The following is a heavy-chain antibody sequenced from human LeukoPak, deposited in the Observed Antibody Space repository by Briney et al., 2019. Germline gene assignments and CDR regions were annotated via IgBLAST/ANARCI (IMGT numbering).Heavy chain of an antibody. J-gene: IGHJ4*02. CDR1: GDSISSGSYY. Sequence: TLSLTCTVSGDSISSGSYYWSWIRQHPGKGLEWIGYIYYIGTTYYNPSLKSRVTISVDTSKNQFSLKLRFLTAADTAMYYCARVRDPRTLDYWGRGTLVTVSS. CDR2: IYYIGTT. V-gene: IGHV4-31*03. CDR3: ARVRDPRTLDY.